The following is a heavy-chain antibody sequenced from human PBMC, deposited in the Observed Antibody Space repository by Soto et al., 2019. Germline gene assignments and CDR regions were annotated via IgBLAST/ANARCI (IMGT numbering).Heavy chain of an antibody. Sequence: ASVKVSCKASGGTFSSYTISCVRQAPGQGLEWMGRIIPILGIANYAQKFQGRVTITADKSTSTAYMELSSLRSEDTAVYYCARDSSSIRSGVPAAILSFDYWGQGTLVTVSS. J-gene: IGHJ4*02. CDR2: IIPILGIA. CDR3: ARDSSSIRSGVPAAILSFDY. V-gene: IGHV1-69*04. D-gene: IGHD2-2*02. CDR1: GGTFSSYT.